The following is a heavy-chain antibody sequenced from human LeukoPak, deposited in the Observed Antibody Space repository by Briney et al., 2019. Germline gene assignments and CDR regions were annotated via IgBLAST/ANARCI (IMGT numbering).Heavy chain of an antibody. CDR2: ISGSDGST. CDR3: AKRVVVGATSPYSDFQD. CDR1: RFIFSTYA. Sequence: SGGSLRLSCAASRFIFSTYAMSWVRQPPGKGLEWVSAISGSDGSTYYAGSVKGRFSISRDNSKNTLYLQMDSLRAEDTALYYCAKRVVVGATSPYSDFQDWGQGTLVTVSS. V-gene: IGHV3-23*01. D-gene: IGHD1-26*01. J-gene: IGHJ1*01.